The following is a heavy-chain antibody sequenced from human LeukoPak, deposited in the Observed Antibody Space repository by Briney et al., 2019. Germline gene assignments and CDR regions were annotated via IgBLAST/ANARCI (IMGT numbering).Heavy chain of an antibody. Sequence: GGSLRLSCAASGFTFSSYAMSWLRPAPGKGLEWVSGIGGTGDSTYYADSVKGPFTISRDNSKNTLYLQMNSLRAEDTAVYYCAKEFRGGWPFDYWGQGTLVTVSS. CDR1: GFTFSSYA. V-gene: IGHV3-23*01. D-gene: IGHD6-19*01. CDR3: AKEFRGGWPFDY. J-gene: IGHJ4*02. CDR2: IGGTGDST.